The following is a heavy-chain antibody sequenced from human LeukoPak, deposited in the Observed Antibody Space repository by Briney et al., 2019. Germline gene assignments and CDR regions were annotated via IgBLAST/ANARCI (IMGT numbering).Heavy chain of an antibody. D-gene: IGHD1-26*01. CDR2: IHGDGDNI. Sequence: GGSLRLSCAASGFPFSSYAMYWVRQAPGKGLVWVARIHGDGDNISYANSVRGRFTISRDNAKDTLYLHVNSLRPEDTAVYYCARAQVGAPTDLWGQGTLVTVSS. CDR3: ARAQVGAPTDL. CDR1: GFPFSSYA. J-gene: IGHJ5*02. V-gene: IGHV3-74*01.